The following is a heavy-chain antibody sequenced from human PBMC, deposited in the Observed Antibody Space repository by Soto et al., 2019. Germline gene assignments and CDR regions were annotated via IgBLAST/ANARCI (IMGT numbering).Heavy chain of an antibody. CDR2: INSDGSST. Sequence: PGGSQCLLFAASGFTFRSYWLRLVRQAPGKGLVWVSRINSDGSSTSYADSVKGRFTISRDNAKNTLYLQMNSLRAEDTAVYYCARDGCSSTSCYFHYYYYMDVWGKGTTVTVSS. J-gene: IGHJ6*03. D-gene: IGHD2-2*01. CDR3: ARDGCSSTSCYFHYYYYMDV. CDR1: GFTFRSYW. V-gene: IGHV3-74*01.